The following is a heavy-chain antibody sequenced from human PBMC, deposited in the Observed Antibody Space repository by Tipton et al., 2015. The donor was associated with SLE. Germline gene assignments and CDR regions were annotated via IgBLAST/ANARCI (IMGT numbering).Heavy chain of an antibody. CDR3: AKEWAVTSYFDY. CDR1: GFTFSSYG. CDR2: IWYDGSNK. V-gene: IGHV3-33*06. J-gene: IGHJ4*02. Sequence: LSLTCAASGFTFSSYGMHWVRQAPGKGLEWVAVIWYDGSNKYYADSVKGRFTISRDNSKNTLYLQMNSLRAEDTAVYYCAKEWAVTSYFDYWGQGTLVTVSS. D-gene: IGHD4-17*01.